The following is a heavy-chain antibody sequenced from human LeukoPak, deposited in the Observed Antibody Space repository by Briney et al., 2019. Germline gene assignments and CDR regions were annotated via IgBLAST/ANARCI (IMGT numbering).Heavy chain of an antibody. CDR3: ARGGAARLHFQN. Sequence: SETLSLSCTVSGGSISTYYWNWIRQPPGKGLEWIGYIYHSGSTNYNPSLQSRVTISVDTSKNQFSLNLNSVTAADTAVYYCARGGAARLHFQNWGQGTLVTVSS. V-gene: IGHV4-59*01. CDR1: GGSISTYY. J-gene: IGHJ1*01. D-gene: IGHD6-6*01. CDR2: IYHSGST.